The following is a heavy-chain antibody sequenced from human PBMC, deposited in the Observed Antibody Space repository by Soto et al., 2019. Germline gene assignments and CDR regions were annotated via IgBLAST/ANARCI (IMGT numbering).Heavy chain of an antibody. D-gene: IGHD5-18*01. CDR1: GFIFSAYA. J-gene: IGHJ4*02. V-gene: IGHV3-23*01. Sequence: PGGSLRLSCAASGFIFSAYAMSWVRQAPGKGLEWVSLSSGSGGPAFYADSVKGRFTISRDTSKNTLYLQMNSLRAEDTAVYYCAKDAGTDPQRYTSGYGFDYWGQGTLVTSPQ. CDR3: AKDAGTDPQRYTSGYGFDY. CDR2: SSGSGGPA.